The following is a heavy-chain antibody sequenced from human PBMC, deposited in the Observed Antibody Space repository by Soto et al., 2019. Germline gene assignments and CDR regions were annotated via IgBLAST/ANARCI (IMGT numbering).Heavy chain of an antibody. CDR1: GFSFSISP. V-gene: IGHV3-30*18. J-gene: IGHJ2*01. Sequence: PXESLGLSFAACGFSFSISPMHGVRQAPGKGPEWVALISYDGSNKYYADSVKGRFTISRDNSKNTLYLQMNSLRAEDTAVYYCAQDKDYVGNWYFDLWGRRTLVTVSS. CDR3: AQDKDYVGNWYFDL. D-gene: IGHD4-17*01. CDR2: ISYDGSNK.